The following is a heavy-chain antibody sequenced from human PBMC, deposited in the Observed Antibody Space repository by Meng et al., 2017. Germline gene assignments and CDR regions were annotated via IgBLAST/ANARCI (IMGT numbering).Heavy chain of an antibody. D-gene: IGHD1-26*01. V-gene: IGHV3-23*01. CDR3: ASRVGATADY. CDR2: VSNSGDST. Sequence: GESLKISCAASGFSFSTYAMSWVRQAPGKGLEWVSVVSNSGDSTYYADSVKGRFTISRDNAKNSLYLQMNSLRAEDTAVYYCASRVGATADYWGQGTLVTVSS. J-gene: IGHJ4*02. CDR1: GFSFSTYA.